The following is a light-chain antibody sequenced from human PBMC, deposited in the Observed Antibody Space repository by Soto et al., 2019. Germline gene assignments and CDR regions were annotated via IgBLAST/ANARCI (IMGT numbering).Light chain of an antibody. V-gene: IGKV3D-15*01. Sequence: ETVMTQSPATLSVSPGDRATLSCSASQSVSYNLAWYQQKPGQAPRLLIYDASTRATDIPARFSGSASGTEFTLIISSLLSEDFAVYYCQQYNNWPLTFGGGTKVEMK. CDR1: QSVSYN. CDR2: DAS. CDR3: QQYNNWPLT. J-gene: IGKJ4*01.